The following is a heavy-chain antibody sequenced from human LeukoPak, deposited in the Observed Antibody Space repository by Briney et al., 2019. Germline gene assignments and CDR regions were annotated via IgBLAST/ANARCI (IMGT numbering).Heavy chain of an antibody. J-gene: IGHJ3*02. CDR2: MYSGGGA. Sequence: GGSLRLSCAASGFIVTNEYMSWVRQAPGKGLEWVSVMYSGGGADYADSVKVRFIISRDTAKNTLYLQMNALRPEAMAVYYCTRDSILAERHGRYDAFDIWGQGTMVTVSS. CDR3: TRDSILAERHGRYDAFDI. CDR1: GFIVTNEY. D-gene: IGHD3-9*01. V-gene: IGHV3-66*01.